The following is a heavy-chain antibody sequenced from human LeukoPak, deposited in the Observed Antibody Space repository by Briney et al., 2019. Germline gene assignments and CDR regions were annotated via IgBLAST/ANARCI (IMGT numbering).Heavy chain of an antibody. Sequence: GGSLRLSCAASGFTFSSYSMNWVRQAPGKGLEWVSYISSSGSTIYYADSVKGRFTISRDNAKNSLYLQMNSLRAEDTAVYYCARVLGYCSSTSCSDYWGQGTLVTVSS. CDR2: ISSSGSTI. CDR1: GFTFSSYS. CDR3: ARVLGYCSSTSCSDY. J-gene: IGHJ4*02. D-gene: IGHD2-2*01. V-gene: IGHV3-48*04.